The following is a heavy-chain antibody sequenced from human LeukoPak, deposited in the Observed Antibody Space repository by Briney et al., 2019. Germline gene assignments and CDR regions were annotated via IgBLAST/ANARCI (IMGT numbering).Heavy chain of an antibody. V-gene: IGHV3-30*18. CDR3: AKDRALHQFDY. CDR1: GFTFSSYG. J-gene: IGHJ4*02. CDR2: ISYDGSNK. Sequence: GGSLRLSCAASGFTFSSYGMHWVRQAPGKGLEWVAVISYDGSNKYYAGSVKGRFTISRDNSKNTLYLQMNSLRAEDTAIYYCAKDRALHQFDYWGQGTLVTVSS.